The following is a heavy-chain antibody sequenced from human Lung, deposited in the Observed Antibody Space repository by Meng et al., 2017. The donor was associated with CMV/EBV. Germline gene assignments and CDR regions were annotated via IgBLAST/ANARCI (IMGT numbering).Heavy chain of an antibody. D-gene: IGHD2-15*01. J-gene: IGHJ6*02. V-gene: IGHV4-61*01. CDR3: ARGFRGGYYYYYGMDV. Sequence: SETLSLXCTVSGGSVSSGSYYWSWIRQPPGKGLEWIGYIYYSGSTNYNPSLKTRVTISVDTSKNQFSLKLSSVTAADTAVYYCARGFRGGYYYYYGMDVWGQGTXVTVYS. CDR2: IYYSGST. CDR1: GGSVSSGSYY.